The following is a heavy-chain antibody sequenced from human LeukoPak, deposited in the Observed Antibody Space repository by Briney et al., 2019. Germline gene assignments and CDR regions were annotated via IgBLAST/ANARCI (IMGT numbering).Heavy chain of an antibody. J-gene: IGHJ5*02. CDR1: GFTFSSYG. CDR2: ISYDGSNK. V-gene: IGHV3-30*03. Sequence: GRSLRLSCAASGFTFSSYGMHWVRQAPGKGLEWVAVISYDGSNKYYADSVKGRFTISRDNSKNTLYLQMNSLRAEDTAVYYCARGGYGSGRKGWFDPWGQGTLVTVSS. CDR3: ARGGYGSGRKGWFDP. D-gene: IGHD3-10*01.